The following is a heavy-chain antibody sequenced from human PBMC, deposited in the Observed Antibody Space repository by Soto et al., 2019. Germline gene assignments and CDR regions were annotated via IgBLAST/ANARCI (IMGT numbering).Heavy chain of an antibody. D-gene: IGHD6-19*01. Sequence: PGGSLRLSCAASGFTFSSYSMNWVRQAPGKGLEWVSSISSSSSYIYYADSVKGRFTISRDNAKNSLYLQMNSLRAEDTAVYYCARDGFDGWYPYYFDYWGQGTLVTVSS. J-gene: IGHJ4*02. CDR1: GFTFSSYS. CDR2: ISSSSSYI. CDR3: ARDGFDGWYPYYFDY. V-gene: IGHV3-21*01.